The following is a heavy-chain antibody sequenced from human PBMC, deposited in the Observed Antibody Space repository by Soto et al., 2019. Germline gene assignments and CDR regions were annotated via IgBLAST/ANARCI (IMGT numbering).Heavy chain of an antibody. D-gene: IGHD2-8*01. Sequence: QVQLVQSGGEVKEPGASVTISCKASGYTLVNYGINWVRQAPGQGLAWLGWISPYNGKTEYAQRLQGRVTLTTDTSTGTAYLDLRSLRSDDTAVYYCARDQTKWRQDAFDVWGHGTMVTGSS. CDR3: ARDQTKWRQDAFDV. J-gene: IGHJ3*01. CDR1: GYTLVNYG. CDR2: ISPYNGKT. V-gene: IGHV1-18*01.